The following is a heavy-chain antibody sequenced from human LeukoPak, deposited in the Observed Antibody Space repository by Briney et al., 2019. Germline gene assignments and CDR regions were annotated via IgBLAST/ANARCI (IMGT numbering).Heavy chain of an antibody. CDR2: ISSSRSYI. V-gene: IGHV3-21*01. J-gene: IGHJ4*02. CDR1: GFTFSSYS. CDR3: ARDPPRIAAAGSVI. Sequence: GGSLRLSCAASGFTFSSYSMNWVRQAPGKGLEWVSFISSSRSYIYYADSVKGRFTISRDNAKNSLYLQMNSLRAEDTAVYYCARDPPRIAAAGSVIWGQGTLVTVSS. D-gene: IGHD6-13*01.